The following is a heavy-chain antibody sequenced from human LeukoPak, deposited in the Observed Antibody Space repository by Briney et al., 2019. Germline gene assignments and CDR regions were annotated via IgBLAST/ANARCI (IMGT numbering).Heavy chain of an antibody. J-gene: IGHJ4*02. CDR2: IYYSGST. Sequence: SETLSLTCTVSGGSISSSSYYWGWIRQPPGKGLEWIGNIYYSGSTYYNPSLKSRVTISVDTSKNQFSLKLSSVTAADTAVYYCARNMYYYGSGNKYYFDYWGQGTLVTVSS. D-gene: IGHD3-10*01. CDR1: GGSISSSSYY. CDR3: ARNMYYYGSGNKYYFDY. V-gene: IGHV4-39*01.